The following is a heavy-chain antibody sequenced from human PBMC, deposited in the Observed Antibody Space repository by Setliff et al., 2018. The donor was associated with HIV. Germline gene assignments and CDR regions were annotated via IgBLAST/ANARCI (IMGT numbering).Heavy chain of an antibody. CDR1: GFTFSDYY. CDR3: AKDRAGSSDYIDAFDI. V-gene: IGHV3-11*04. J-gene: IGHJ3*02. CDR2: ISATGGST. D-gene: IGHD6-25*01. Sequence: GGSLRLSCAASGFTFSDYYMSWIRQAPGKGLEWVSTISATGGSTYYADSVKGRFTISRDNAKNSLYLQMNNLRADDTAVYYCAKDRAGSSDYIDAFDIWGQGTMVTVSS.